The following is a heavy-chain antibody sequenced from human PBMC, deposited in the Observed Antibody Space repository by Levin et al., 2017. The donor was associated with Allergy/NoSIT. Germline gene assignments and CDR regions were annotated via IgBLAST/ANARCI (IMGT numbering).Heavy chain of an antibody. CDR1: GFTFSSYG. J-gene: IGHJ3*02. CDR3: AKDVYGSGWYPLGNDAFEM. Sequence: LSLPCAASGFTFSSYGMHWVRQAPGKGLEWVAVISSDGRKKFYADSVKGRFTISRHNSKNTLDLQMNSLRAEDTAVYYCAKDVYGSGWYPLGNDAFEMWGQGTKVSVSS. CDR2: ISSDGRKK. V-gene: IGHV3-30*18. D-gene: IGHD6-19*01.